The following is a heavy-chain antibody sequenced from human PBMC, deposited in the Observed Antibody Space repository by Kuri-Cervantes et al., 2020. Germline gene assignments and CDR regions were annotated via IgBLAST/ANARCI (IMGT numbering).Heavy chain of an antibody. D-gene: IGHD6-19*01. V-gene: IGHV4-39*07. CDR3: ARTRSGWYQGYMDV. J-gene: IGHJ6*03. CDR2: INHSGST. Sequence: SETLSLTCTVSGGSISSSTYYWAWIRQPPGKGLEWIGEINHSGSTNYNPSLKSRVTISVDTSKNQFSPKLSSVTAADTAVYHCARTRSGWYQGYMDVWGKGTTVTVSS. CDR1: GGSISSSTYY.